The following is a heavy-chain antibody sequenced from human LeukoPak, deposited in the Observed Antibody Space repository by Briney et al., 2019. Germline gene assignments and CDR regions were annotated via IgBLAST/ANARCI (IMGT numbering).Heavy chain of an antibody. CDR2: ISWNSGSI. Sequence: GRSLRLSCAASGFTFDDYAMHWVRQAPGKGLEWVSGISWNSGSIGYADSVKGRFTISRDNAKNSLYLQMNSLRAEDTALYYCAKGVTTRYYYYYYMDVWGKGTTVTVSS. CDR3: AKGVTTRYYYYYYMDV. CDR1: GFTFDDYA. V-gene: IGHV3-9*01. D-gene: IGHD1-14*01. J-gene: IGHJ6*03.